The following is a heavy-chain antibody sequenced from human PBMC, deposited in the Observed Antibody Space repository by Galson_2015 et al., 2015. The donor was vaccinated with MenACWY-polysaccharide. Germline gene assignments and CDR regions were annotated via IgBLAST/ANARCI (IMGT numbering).Heavy chain of an antibody. CDR2: ISSSSGTI. D-gene: IGHD2-2*01. CDR1: GFSFSSYT. J-gene: IGHJ4*02. CDR3: AEQYCSPTSCFGLDY. Sequence: SLRLSCAASGFSFSSYTLNWVRQAPGKGLEWLSYISSSSGTIHYADSVKGRFTISRDNAKNSLYLQMNSLRDEDTAVYYCAEQYCSPTSCFGLDYWGQGSLVTVSS. V-gene: IGHV3-48*02.